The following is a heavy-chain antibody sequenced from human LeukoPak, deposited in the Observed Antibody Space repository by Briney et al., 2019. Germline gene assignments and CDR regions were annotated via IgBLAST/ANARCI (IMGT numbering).Heavy chain of an antibody. Sequence: ASVKVSCKASGYTFTSYYMHWVRQAPGQGLEWMGRINPNSGGTNYAQKFQGRVTMTRDTSISTAYMELSRLRSDDTAVYYCARDLDSWSGYYTHYYYGMDVWGQGTTVTVSS. CDR3: ARDLDSWSGYYTHYYYGMDV. D-gene: IGHD3-3*01. V-gene: IGHV1-2*06. CDR2: INPNSGGT. CDR1: GYTFTSYY. J-gene: IGHJ6*02.